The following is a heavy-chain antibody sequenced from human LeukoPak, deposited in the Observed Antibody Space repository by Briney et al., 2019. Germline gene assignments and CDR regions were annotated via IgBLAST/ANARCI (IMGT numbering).Heavy chain of an antibody. D-gene: IGHD2-2*03. CDR1: AFIFSGHW. CDR2: IKEDGSER. J-gene: IGHJ4*02. V-gene: IGHV3-7*01. CDR3: AKDGYCSSTSCYVITGTMDY. Sequence: GGSLRLSCEGSAFIFSGHWMNWVRQTPGKGLEWVASIKEDGSERQYVDSVKGRFTISRDNSKNTLYLQMNSLRAEDTAVYYCAKDGYCSSTSCYVITGTMDYWGQGTLVTVSS.